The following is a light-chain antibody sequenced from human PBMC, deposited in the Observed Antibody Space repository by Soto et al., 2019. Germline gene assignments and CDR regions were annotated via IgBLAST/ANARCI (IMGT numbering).Light chain of an antibody. Sequence: IQVTQSPSSLSASVGDRVTITCRASQGISTFLAWYQQKPGKAPKLLIYGASTLQSGVPSRFSGSGSWTDFTLTISSLQPEDFASYYCQQLNSFPWTFGQGTRVEVK. CDR2: GAS. V-gene: IGKV1-9*01. CDR3: QQLNSFPWT. CDR1: QGISTF. J-gene: IGKJ1*01.